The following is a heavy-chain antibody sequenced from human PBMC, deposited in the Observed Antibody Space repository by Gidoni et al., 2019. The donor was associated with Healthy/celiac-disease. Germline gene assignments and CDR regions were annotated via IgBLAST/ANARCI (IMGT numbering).Heavy chain of an antibody. Sequence: QVQLQESGPGLVKPSQTLSLTCTVSGGSISSGSYYWSWIRQPAGKGLEWIGRIYTSGSTNYNPSLKSRVTMSVDTSKNQCSLKLSSVTAADTAVYYCARDFSTMIVVARLDAFDIWSQGTMVTVSS. CDR2: IYTSGST. J-gene: IGHJ3*02. CDR3: ARDFSTMIVVARLDAFDI. CDR1: GGSISSGSYY. D-gene: IGHD3-22*01. V-gene: IGHV4-61*02.